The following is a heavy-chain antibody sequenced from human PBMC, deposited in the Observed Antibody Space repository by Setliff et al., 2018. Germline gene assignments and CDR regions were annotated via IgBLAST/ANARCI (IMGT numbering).Heavy chain of an antibody. CDR3: ARSSRCATIVCKGDYYMDV. J-gene: IGHJ6*03. CDR1: GYSFRTYA. Sequence: GASVKVSCKASGYSFRTYAMSWIRQAPGQGLEWMGWINTNTGNPSYAQGFTGRFVFSLDSSVSTAYLQISSLKPEDTALYYCARSSRCATIVCKGDYYMDVWGKGTTVTVSS. D-gene: IGHD2-8*01. CDR2: INTNTGNP. V-gene: IGHV7-4-1*02.